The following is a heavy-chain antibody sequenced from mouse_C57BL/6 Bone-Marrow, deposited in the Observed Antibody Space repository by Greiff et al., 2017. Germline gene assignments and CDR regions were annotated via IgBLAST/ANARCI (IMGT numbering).Heavy chain of an antibody. CDR3: AIYDLDYYAMDY. CDR2: IYPGDGDT. V-gene: IGHV1-80*01. Sequence: QVQLQQSGAELVKPGASVKISCKASGYAFSSYWMNWVKQRPGKGLEWIGQIYPGDGDTNYNGKFKGKATLTADKSSSTAYMQLSSLTSEDSAVYFCAIYDLDYYAMDYWGQGTSVTVSS. CDR1: GYAFSSYW. D-gene: IGHD2-4*01. J-gene: IGHJ4*01.